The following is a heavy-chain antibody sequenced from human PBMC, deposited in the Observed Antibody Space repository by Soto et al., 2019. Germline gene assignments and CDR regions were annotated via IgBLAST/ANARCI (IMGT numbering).Heavy chain of an antibody. D-gene: IGHD2-21*01. CDR3: ARRPDFFDY. V-gene: IGHV3-23*01. CDR1: GFTFSSFA. CDR2: ISGDGFYT. Sequence: GGSLRLSCADSGFTFSSFAMGWVRQAPGKGLEWVSAISGDGFYTYYADSVKGRFTISRDNSKNTLYLQMNSLRVDDTAVYYCARRPDFFDYWGPGTLVTVSS. J-gene: IGHJ4*02.